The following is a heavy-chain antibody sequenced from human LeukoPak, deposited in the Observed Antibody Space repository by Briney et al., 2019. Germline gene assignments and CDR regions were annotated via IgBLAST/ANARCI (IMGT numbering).Heavy chain of an antibody. CDR2: ISSSGSTI. J-gene: IGHJ4*02. Sequence: GGSLRLSCAASGFTFSSSAMNWVRQAPGKGLEWVSYISSSGSTIYYADSVKGRFTISRDNAKNSLYLQMNSLRADDMALYYCAKDRLSGFSGGIIDYWGQGTLVTVSS. CDR3: AKDRLSGFSGGIIDY. V-gene: IGHV3-48*04. CDR1: GFTFSSSA. D-gene: IGHD6-19*01.